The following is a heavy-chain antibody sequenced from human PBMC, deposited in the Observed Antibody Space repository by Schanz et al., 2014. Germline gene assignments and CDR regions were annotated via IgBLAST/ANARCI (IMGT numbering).Heavy chain of an antibody. D-gene: IGHD3-22*01. CDR2: IYSSGST. Sequence: DVQLVDSGGGLVQPGGSLRLSCAASGFTVSNSYIHWVRQAPGKGLEWVSTIYSSGSTYYADSVRGRFTISRDNSKNTLYLEMNSLRAEDTAVYYCAKQHGVIQQVSDYWGQGTLVTVSS. CDR1: GFTVSNSY. CDR3: AKQHGVIQQVSDY. V-gene: IGHV3-53*01. J-gene: IGHJ4*02.